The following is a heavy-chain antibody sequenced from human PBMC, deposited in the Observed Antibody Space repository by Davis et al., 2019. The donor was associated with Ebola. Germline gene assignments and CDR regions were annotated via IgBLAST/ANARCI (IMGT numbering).Heavy chain of an antibody. V-gene: IGHV3-21*01. Sequence: GESLKISCAASGFTFSSYSMNWVRQAPGKGLEWVSSISSSSSYIYYADSVKGRFTISRDNAKNSLYLQMNSLRAEDTAVYYCARDLNYYDSSGYGYYFDYWGQGTLVTVSS. CDR1: GFTFSSYS. J-gene: IGHJ4*02. CDR3: ARDLNYYDSSGYGYYFDY. D-gene: IGHD3-22*01. CDR2: ISSSSSYI.